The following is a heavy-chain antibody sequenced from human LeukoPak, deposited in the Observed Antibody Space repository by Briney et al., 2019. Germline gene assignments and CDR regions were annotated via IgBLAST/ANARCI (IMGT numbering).Heavy chain of an antibody. CDR3: ARGRIAKIVVVHSFSYGMDV. CDR2: INDYTGDT. J-gene: IGHJ6*02. D-gene: IGHD3-22*01. V-gene: IGHV4-34*01. Sequence: SETLSLTCTVYGGSFTDYFWTWIRQSPGKGLEWIGEINDYTGDTNYNPSLNSRVSISLEKPKNQFSLELRSVTAADTAVYYCARGRIAKIVVVHSFSYGMDVWGQGTTVTVSS. CDR1: GGSFTDYF.